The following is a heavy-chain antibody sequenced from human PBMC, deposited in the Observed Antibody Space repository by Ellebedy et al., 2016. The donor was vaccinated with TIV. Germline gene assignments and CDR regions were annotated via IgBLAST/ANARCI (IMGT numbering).Heavy chain of an antibody. CDR2: FYHSGST. D-gene: IGHD6-19*01. CDR1: GGSISSSNW. V-gene: IGHV4-4*02. J-gene: IGHJ4*02. CDR3: ARELVAGRVFDY. Sequence: MPSETLSLTCGVSGGSISSSNWWSWVRQPPGKGLEWIGEFYHSGSTNYNPSLKSRVTISVDKSKNQFSLKLSSVTAADTAVYYCARELVAGRVFDYWGQGTLVTVSS.